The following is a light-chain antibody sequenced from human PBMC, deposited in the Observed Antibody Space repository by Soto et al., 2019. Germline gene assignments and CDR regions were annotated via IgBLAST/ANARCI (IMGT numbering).Light chain of an antibody. CDR1: SSSIGAGYE. J-gene: IGLJ1*01. V-gene: IGLV1-40*01. CDR3: QSYDKRLTAYV. Sequence: QSVLTQPPSVSGAPGQRVTISCSGTSSSIGAGYEVHWYHQLPGTAPKLVVSGDGNRPSGVPDRLSASKSGTSASLAITGPLAEDEGHYYCQSYDKRLTAYVFGTGTKLTVL. CDR2: GDG.